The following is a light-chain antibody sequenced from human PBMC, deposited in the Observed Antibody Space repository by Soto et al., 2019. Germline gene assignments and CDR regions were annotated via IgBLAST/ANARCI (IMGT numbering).Light chain of an antibody. J-gene: IGKJ1*01. Sequence: DIQMTQSPSSLSASVGDRVTITCRASQSISSYLNWYQQKPGKAPKLLIYAASSLQSGVPSRFSGSGSGTDFTLTISSLQPEDFAVYYCQQYGDSPLTFGQGTKVDI. CDR3: QQYGDSPLT. CDR1: QSISSY. CDR2: AAS. V-gene: IGKV1-39*01.